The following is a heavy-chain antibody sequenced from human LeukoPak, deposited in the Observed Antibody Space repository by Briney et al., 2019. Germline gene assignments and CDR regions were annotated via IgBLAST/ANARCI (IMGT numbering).Heavy chain of an antibody. V-gene: IGHV3-23*01. CDR2: ISGSGGST. D-gene: IGHD2-15*01. CDR1: GFTFSSYA. J-gene: IGHJ3*02. CDR3: AKDIVVVAATPGDAFDI. Sequence: GGSLRLSCAASGFTFSSYAMSWVRQAPGKGLEWVSAISGSGGSTYYADSVKGRFTISRDNSKNTLYLQMNSLRAEDTAVYYCAKDIVVVAATPGDAFDIWGQGTMVTVSS.